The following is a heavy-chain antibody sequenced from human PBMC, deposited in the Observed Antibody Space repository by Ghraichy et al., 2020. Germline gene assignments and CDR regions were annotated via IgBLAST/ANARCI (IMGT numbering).Heavy chain of an antibody. CDR3: ARETLYRRSYDFWSGYEDYYYYYMDV. J-gene: IGHJ6*03. CDR1: GGSVSSGSYY. D-gene: IGHD3-3*01. V-gene: IGHV4-61*01. CDR2: IYYSGST. Sequence: SETLSLTCTVSGGSVSSGSYYWSWIRQPPGKGLEWIGYIYYSGSTNYNPSLKSRVTISVDTSKNQFSLKLSSVTAADTAVYYCARETLYRRSYDFWSGYEDYYYYYMDVWGKGTTVTVSS.